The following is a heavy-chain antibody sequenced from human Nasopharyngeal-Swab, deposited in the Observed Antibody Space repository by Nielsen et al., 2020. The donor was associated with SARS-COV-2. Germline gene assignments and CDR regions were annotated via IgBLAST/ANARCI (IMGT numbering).Heavy chain of an antibody. V-gene: IGHV4-31*02. Sequence: WIRQPPGKGLEWIGYIYCSGSTYYNPSLKSRVTISVDTSKNQFSLKLSSVTAADTAVYYCARDRVVPAAMWAYYYYYDMDVWGQGTTVTVSS. CDR2: IYCSGST. D-gene: IGHD2-2*01. J-gene: IGHJ6*02. CDR3: ARDRVVPAAMWAYYYYYDMDV.